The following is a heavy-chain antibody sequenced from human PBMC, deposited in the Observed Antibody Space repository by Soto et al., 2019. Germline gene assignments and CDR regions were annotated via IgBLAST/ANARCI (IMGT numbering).Heavy chain of an antibody. CDR1: GGSISSGDYY. D-gene: IGHD4-17*01. Sequence: PSETLSLTCTVSGGSISSGDYYWSWIRQPPGKGLEWIGYIYYSGSTYYNPSLKSRVTISVDTSKNQFSLKLSSVTAADTAVYYCARGTDYGDYGGGDAFDIWGQGTRVTVS. CDR2: IYYSGST. V-gene: IGHV4-30-4*01. J-gene: IGHJ3*02. CDR3: ARGTDYGDYGGGDAFDI.